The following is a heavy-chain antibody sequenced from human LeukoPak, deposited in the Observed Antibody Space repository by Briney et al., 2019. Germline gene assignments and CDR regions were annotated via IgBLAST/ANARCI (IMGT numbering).Heavy chain of an antibody. J-gene: IGHJ5*02. V-gene: IGHV4-34*01. CDR3: ARLKPTYYYGSGSSWFDP. D-gene: IGHD3-10*01. CDR2: INHSGST. CDR1: GGSFSGYY. Sequence: SETLSLTCAVYGGSFSGYYWSWIRQPPGKGLEWIGEINHSGSTNYNPSLKSRVTISVDTSKNQFSLKLSSVTAADTAVYYCARLKPTYYYGSGSSWFDPWGQGTLVTVSS.